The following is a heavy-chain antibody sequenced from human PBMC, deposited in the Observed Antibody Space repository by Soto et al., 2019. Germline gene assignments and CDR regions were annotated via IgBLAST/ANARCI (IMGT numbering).Heavy chain of an antibody. Sequence: ASVKVSCKASGYTFTGYYMHWVRQAPGQGLEWMGWINPNSGGTNYAQKFQGRVTMTRDTSISTAYMELSRLRSDDTAVYYCAREEYSGYDYVAAAGGSYYYWGQGTLVTVSS. CDR1: GYTFTGYY. V-gene: IGHV1-2*02. CDR3: AREEYSGYDYVAAAGGSYYY. J-gene: IGHJ4*02. CDR2: INPNSGGT. D-gene: IGHD5-12*01.